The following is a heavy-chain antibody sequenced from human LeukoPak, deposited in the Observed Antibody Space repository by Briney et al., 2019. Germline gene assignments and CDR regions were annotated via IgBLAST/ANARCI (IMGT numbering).Heavy chain of an antibody. CDR3: AKDIALTQYGDLDY. V-gene: IGHV3-48*01. CDR2: ISSSSSTI. J-gene: IGHJ4*02. Sequence: GGSLRLSCAASGFTFSSYSMNWVRQAPGKGLEWVSYISSSSSTIYYADSVKGRFTISRDNAKNSLYLQMNSLRAEDTAVYYCAKDIALTQYGDLDYWGQGTLVTVSS. D-gene: IGHD4-17*01. CDR1: GFTFSSYS.